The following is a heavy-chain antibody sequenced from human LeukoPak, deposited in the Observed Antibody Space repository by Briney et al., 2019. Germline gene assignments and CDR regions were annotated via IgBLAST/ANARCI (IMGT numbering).Heavy chain of an antibody. D-gene: IGHD2-8*01. J-gene: IGHJ4*01. Sequence: ASVKVSCKASGYTFTSYDISWVRQAPGQGLEWMGWISAYNGNTNYAQKLQGRVTMTTDTSTSTAYMELRSLRSDDTAVYYCARDCGPIAVCYTSAFDYWGHGTLVTVSS. CDR1: GYTFTSYD. CDR3: ARDCGPIAVCYTSAFDY. CDR2: ISAYNGNT. V-gene: IGHV1-18*01.